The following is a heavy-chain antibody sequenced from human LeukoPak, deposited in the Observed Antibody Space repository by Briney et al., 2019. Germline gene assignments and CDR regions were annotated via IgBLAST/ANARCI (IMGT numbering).Heavy chain of an antibody. Sequence: ASVKVSCKASGYTFTSYDINWVRQATGQGLEWMGWMNPNSGNTGYAQKFQGRVTMTRNTSISTAYMKPSSLRSEDTAVYYCARYSSSSGSDYWGQGTLVTVSS. CDR3: ARYSSSSGSDY. D-gene: IGHD6-6*01. CDR2: MNPNSGNT. V-gene: IGHV1-8*01. J-gene: IGHJ4*02. CDR1: GYTFTSYD.